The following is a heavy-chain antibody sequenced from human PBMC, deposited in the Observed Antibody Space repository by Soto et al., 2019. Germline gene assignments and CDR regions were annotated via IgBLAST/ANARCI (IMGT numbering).Heavy chain of an antibody. D-gene: IGHD3-22*01. J-gene: IGHJ3*02. CDR1: GFTFSNAW. CDR3: TTDPRSYRQGPDSSGYYSHDAFDI. Sequence: GGSLRLSCAASGFTFSNAWMNWVRQAPGKGLEWVGRIKSKTDGGTTDYAAPVKGRFTISREDSKNTLYLQMNSLKTEDTAVYYCTTDPRSYRQGPDSSGYYSHDAFDIWGQGTMVTVSS. CDR2: IKSKTDGGTT. V-gene: IGHV3-15*07.